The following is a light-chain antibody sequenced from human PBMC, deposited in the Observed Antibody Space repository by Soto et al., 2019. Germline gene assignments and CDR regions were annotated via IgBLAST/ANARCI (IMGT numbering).Light chain of an antibody. CDR1: SSDVGGYSY. J-gene: IGLJ1*01. Sequence: QSALTQPRSVSGSPGHSVTISCTGTSSDVGGYSYVSWYQQHPGKAPKLMISDVSKRPSGVPDRFSVSKSGNTASLTISGLQAEDESDYYCSSYTSSSTRDVFGTGTKVTVL. V-gene: IGLV2-11*01. CDR2: DVS. CDR3: SSYTSSSTRDV.